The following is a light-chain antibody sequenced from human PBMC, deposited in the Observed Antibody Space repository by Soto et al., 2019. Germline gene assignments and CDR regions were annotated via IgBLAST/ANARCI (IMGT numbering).Light chain of an antibody. CDR2: TLS. Sequence: EFVLTQSPGTLSLSPGERATLSCRASQTVRNNYLAWYQQKPGQAPRLLIYTLSYRASGVPDRFSGSGSGTDFTLKISRVEAEDVGVYYCMQRIEFPYTFGGGTKV. V-gene: IGKV3D-20*02. J-gene: IGKJ4*01. CDR3: MQRIEFPYT. CDR1: QTVRNNY.